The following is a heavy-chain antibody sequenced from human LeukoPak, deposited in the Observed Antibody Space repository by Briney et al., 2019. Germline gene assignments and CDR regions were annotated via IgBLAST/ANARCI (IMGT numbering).Heavy chain of an antibody. Sequence: GGSMRLSCAASGFTVSSNYMSWVRQAPGKGLEWVSAISGSGGSTYYADSVKGRFTISRDNSKNTLYLQMNSLRAEDTAVYYCAKVGVSSAVHYYYYYYMDVWGKGTTVTVSS. CDR2: ISGSGGST. J-gene: IGHJ6*03. CDR1: GFTVSSNY. V-gene: IGHV3-23*01. CDR3: AKVGVSSAVHYYYYYYMDV. D-gene: IGHD6-6*01.